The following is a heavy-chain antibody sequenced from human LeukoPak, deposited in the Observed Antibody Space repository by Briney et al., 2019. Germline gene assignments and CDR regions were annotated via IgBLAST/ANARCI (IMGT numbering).Heavy chain of an antibody. J-gene: IGHJ3*02. V-gene: IGHV4-31*03. CDR2: IYYSGST. D-gene: IGHD5-24*01. CDR1: GGSISSGGYY. CDR3: ARIRFGGRWLQNLGVRIDAFDI. Sequence: NPSQTLSLTCTVSGGSISSGGYYWSWIRQHPGKGLEWIGYIYYSGSTYYNPSLKSRVTISVDTSKNQFSLKLSSVTAADTAVYYCARIRFGGRWLQNLGVRIDAFDIWGQGTMVTVSS.